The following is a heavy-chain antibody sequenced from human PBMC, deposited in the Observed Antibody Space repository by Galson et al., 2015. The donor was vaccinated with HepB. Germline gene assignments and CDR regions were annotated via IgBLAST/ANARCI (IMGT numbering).Heavy chain of an antibody. D-gene: IGHD6-13*01. CDR1: GFTFSSYA. Sequence: SLRLSCAASGFTFSSYAMSWVRQTPGKGLEWVSAISGSGGSTYYADSVKGRFTISRDNSKNTLYLQMNSLRAEDTAVYYCAKVGAAAGTFWFDPWGQGTLVTVSS. V-gene: IGHV3-23*01. CDR3: AKVGAAAGTFWFDP. J-gene: IGHJ5*02. CDR2: ISGSGGST.